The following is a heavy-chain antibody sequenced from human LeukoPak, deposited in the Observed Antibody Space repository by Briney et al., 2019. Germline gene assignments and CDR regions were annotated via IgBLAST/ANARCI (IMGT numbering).Heavy chain of an antibody. D-gene: IGHD6-13*01. CDR1: GFTFSNYA. CDR2: ISGDGGST. CDR3: AKTSTYSTTWYDY. V-gene: IGHV3-23*01. Sequence: PGGSLRLSCAASGFTFSNYAMSWVRQAPGKGLEWVSGISGDGGSTYYADSVKGRFTISRGSSENALYLQMNSLRAEDTAVYYCAKTSTYSTTWYDYWGQGTLVTVSS. J-gene: IGHJ4*02.